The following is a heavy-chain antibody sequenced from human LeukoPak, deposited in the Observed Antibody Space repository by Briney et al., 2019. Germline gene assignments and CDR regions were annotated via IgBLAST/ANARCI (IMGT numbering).Heavy chain of an antibody. D-gene: IGHD3-3*01. J-gene: IGHJ3*02. CDR1: GGTFSSYA. Sequence: ASVKVSCKASGGTFSSYAISWVRQAPGQGLEWMGGIIPIFGTANYAQKFQGRVTITADESTSTAYMELSSLRSEDTAVYYCARASDDRSLNYDFWSGYRGGAFDIWGQGTMVTVSS. CDR2: IIPIFGTA. CDR3: ARASDDRSLNYDFWSGYRGGAFDI. V-gene: IGHV1-69*13.